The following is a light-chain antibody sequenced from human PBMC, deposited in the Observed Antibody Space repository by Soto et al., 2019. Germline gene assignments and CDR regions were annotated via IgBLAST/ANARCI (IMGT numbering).Light chain of an antibody. J-gene: IGKJ1*01. Sequence: TQSPGTLSLSPGERATLSCRASQGVSSSYLNWYQQKPGKAPKLLIYAASSLQSGVPSRFSGSGSGTDFTLTISSLQPEDFATYYCQQSYSTPWTFGQGTKVEIK. CDR2: AAS. V-gene: IGKV1-39*01. CDR1: QGVSSSY. CDR3: QQSYSTPWT.